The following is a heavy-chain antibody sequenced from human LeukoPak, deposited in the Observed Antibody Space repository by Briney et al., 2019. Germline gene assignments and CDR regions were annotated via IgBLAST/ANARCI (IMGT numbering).Heavy chain of an antibody. D-gene: IGHD6-19*01. CDR2: INPNSGGT. CDR1: GYTFTVYY. J-gene: IGHJ3*02. Sequence: ASVKVSCKASGYTFTVYYIHWVRQAPGQGREWMGWINPNSGGTNYAQNFQGRVTMTRDTSISTAYMELSRLRSDDTAVYYCAKDFFGQWLADAFDIWGQGTMVTVSS. CDR3: AKDFFGQWLADAFDI. V-gene: IGHV1-2*02.